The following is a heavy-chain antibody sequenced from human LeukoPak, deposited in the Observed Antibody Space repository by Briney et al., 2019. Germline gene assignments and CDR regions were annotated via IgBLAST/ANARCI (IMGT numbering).Heavy chain of an antibody. Sequence: SETLSLTCSVSGDSVKTYYWNWIRQPPGRGLEWIGFMYFSGNTNYSPSLKSRVTMSIDTSKNQFSLKLSSVTAADTAVYYCARGKFGALGYSSGWYHYGMDVWGQGTTVTVSS. V-gene: IGHV4-59*02. CDR2: MYFSGNT. D-gene: IGHD6-19*01. CDR1: GDSVKTYY. J-gene: IGHJ6*02. CDR3: ARGKFGALGYSSGWYHYGMDV.